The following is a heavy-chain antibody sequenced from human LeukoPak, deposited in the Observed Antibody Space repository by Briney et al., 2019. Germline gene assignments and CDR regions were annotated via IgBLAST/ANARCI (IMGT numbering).Heavy chain of an antibody. J-gene: IGHJ5*02. CDR3: ARRAYYYDSSGYHHNWFDP. Sequence: SVKVSCKASGGTFSSYAISWVRQAPGQGLEWMGRIIPIFGTANYAQKFQGRVTITTDESTSTAYMELSSLRSEDTAVYYCARRAYYYDSSGYHHNWFDPWGQGTLVTVSS. CDR1: GGTFSSYA. D-gene: IGHD3-22*01. V-gene: IGHV1-69*05. CDR2: IIPIFGTA.